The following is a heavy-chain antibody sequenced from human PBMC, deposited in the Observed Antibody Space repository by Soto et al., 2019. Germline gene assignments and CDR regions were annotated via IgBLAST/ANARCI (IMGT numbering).Heavy chain of an antibody. Sequence: QVQLVQSGAEVKKPGASVKVSCKASGYTLTNYYMHWVRQVPGQGLEWMGIFNPSGGSTTYAQKFQGRVTMTRDTSISTVYMGLSSLRSEDTAVYCCARGGLELRYTGSQWAFDNWGQGTVVTVSS. D-gene: IGHD1-26*01. CDR3: ARGGLELRYTGSQWAFDN. CDR2: FNPSGGST. J-gene: IGHJ3*02. CDR1: GYTLTNYY. V-gene: IGHV1-46*01.